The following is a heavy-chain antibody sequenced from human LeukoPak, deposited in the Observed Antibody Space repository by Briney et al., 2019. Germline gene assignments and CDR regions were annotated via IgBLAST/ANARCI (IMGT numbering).Heavy chain of an antibody. CDR2: IIPILGII. V-gene: IGHV1-69*04. CDR3: ARGGVATIFFDY. CDR1: GGTFSSYA. D-gene: IGHD5-12*01. Sequence: SVKVSCKASGGTFSSYAISWVRQAPGQGLEWMGRIIPILGIINYAQKFQGRVTITADKSTSTAYMELSSLRSEDTAVYYCARGGVATIFFDYWGQGTLVTVSS. J-gene: IGHJ4*02.